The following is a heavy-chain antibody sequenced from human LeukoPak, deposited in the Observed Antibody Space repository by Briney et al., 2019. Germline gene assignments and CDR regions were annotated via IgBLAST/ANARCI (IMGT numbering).Heavy chain of an antibody. CDR2: INHSGST. V-gene: IGHV4-34*01. J-gene: IGHJ5*02. CDR3: ARGLHSSGWYVWFDP. CDR1: GGSFSGYY. D-gene: IGHD6-19*01. Sequence: SETLSLTCAVYGGSFSGYYWSWIRQPPGKGLEWIGEINHSGSTNYNPSLKSRVTISVDTSKNQFSLKLSSVTAADTAVYYCARGLHSSGWYVWFDPWGQGTLVTVS.